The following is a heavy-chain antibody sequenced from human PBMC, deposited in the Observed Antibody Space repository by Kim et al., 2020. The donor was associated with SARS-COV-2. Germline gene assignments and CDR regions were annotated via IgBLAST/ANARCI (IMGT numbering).Heavy chain of an antibody. V-gene: IGHV3-64D*09. CDR3: VKALLTGLPYYFEY. Sequence: GGSLRLSCSASGFTFNSYVMHWVRQAPGKGLEYVSAISSDGGSTYYADSMKGRFTISRDNSKNTLYLQMSSLTADDTAVYYCVKALLTGLPYYFEYWGQGTLVTVSS. D-gene: IGHD3-9*01. CDR2: ISSDGGST. CDR1: GFTFNSYV. J-gene: IGHJ4*02.